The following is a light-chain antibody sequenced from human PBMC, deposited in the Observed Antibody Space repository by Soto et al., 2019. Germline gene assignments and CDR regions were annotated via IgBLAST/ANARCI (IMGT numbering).Light chain of an antibody. Sequence: EIVLTQSPGTLSLSPGERATLSCRASQSVSSSYLAWYQQKPGQAPRLLIYGASSRATGIPDRFSGSGSGTDLTLTISRLEPEDFAVYYCQQYGSSPGVTLGPGTKVDIK. V-gene: IGKV3-20*01. CDR3: QQYGSSPGVT. CDR2: GAS. CDR1: QSVSSSY. J-gene: IGKJ3*01.